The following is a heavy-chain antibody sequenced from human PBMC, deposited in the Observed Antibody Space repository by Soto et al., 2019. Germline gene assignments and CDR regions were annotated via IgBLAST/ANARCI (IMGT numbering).Heavy chain of an antibody. CDR2: INPNSGGT. D-gene: IGHD3-22*01. Sequence: GASVKVSCTASGYTFTGNYMHWVRQAPGQGLEWMGWINPNSGGTKYSQKFQGRVTITRDTSATTAYMELSSLRSEDTAMYYCARSPQPYYYDSSGSIDYWGQGTLVTVSS. CDR3: ARSPQPYYYDSSGSIDY. V-gene: IGHV1-2*02. J-gene: IGHJ4*02. CDR1: GYTFTGNY.